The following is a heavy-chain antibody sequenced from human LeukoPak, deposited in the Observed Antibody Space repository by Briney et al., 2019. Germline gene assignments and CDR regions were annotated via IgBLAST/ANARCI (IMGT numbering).Heavy chain of an antibody. Sequence: SGPALVKPTQTLTLTCSFSGFSLSTSGMCVSWIRQPPGKALEWLARIDWDDDKYYSTSLKTSLTISKDTSKNQVVLAMTNMDPVDTATYYCARTYYYGSGSYYQGPYYFDYWGQGTLVTVSS. D-gene: IGHD3-10*01. CDR1: GFSLSTSGMC. V-gene: IGHV2-70*11. CDR2: IDWDDDK. J-gene: IGHJ4*02. CDR3: ARTYYYGSGSYYQGPYYFDY.